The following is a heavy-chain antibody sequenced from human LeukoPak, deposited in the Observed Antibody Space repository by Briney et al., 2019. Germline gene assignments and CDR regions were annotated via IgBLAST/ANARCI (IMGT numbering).Heavy chain of an antibody. Sequence: GGSLRLPCAASGFTFSNFLMTWVRQAPGKGPEWVSAISGSGGDTYYADSVKGRFTISRDNSKNTLCLQMNSLRAEDTAVYYCAKKGATTGDFDYWGQGTLVTVSS. J-gene: IGHJ4*02. D-gene: IGHD1-26*01. CDR1: GFTFSNFL. V-gene: IGHV3-23*01. CDR3: AKKGATTGDFDY. CDR2: ISGSGGDT.